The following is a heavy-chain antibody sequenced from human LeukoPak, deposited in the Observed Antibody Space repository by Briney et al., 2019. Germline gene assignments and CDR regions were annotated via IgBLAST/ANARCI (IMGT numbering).Heavy chain of an antibody. D-gene: IGHD3-3*01. CDR1: GYTFTSYD. CDR3: ARGDYYGYDFWSGTPRNDY. CDR2: MNPNSGNT. J-gene: IGHJ4*02. Sequence: ASVKVSCKASGYTFTSYDINWVRQATGQGLEWMGWMNPNSGNTGYAQKFQGRVTMTRNISISTAYMELSSLRSEDTAVYYCARGDYYGYDFWSGTPRNDYWGQGTLVTVSS. V-gene: IGHV1-8*01.